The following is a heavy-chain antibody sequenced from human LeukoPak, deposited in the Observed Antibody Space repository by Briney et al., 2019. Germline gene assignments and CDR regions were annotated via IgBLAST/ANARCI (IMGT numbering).Heavy chain of an antibody. J-gene: IGHJ4*02. CDR1: GGTFSSYA. CDR2: IIPIFGTA. Sequence: SVKVSCKASGGTFSSYAISWVRQAPGQGLEWMGGIIPIFGTANYAQKFQGRATITADESTSTAYMELSSLRSEDTAVYYCARSYYYDSSGYCFDYWGQGTLVTVSS. V-gene: IGHV1-69*13. CDR3: ARSYYYDSSGYCFDY. D-gene: IGHD3-22*01.